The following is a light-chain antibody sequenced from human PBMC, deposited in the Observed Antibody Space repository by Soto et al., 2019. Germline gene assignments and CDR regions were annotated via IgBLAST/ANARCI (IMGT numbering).Light chain of an antibody. Sequence: QSALTQPPSASGSPGQSVTISCTGTSSDVGGHNYVSWYQQHPGKAPKLMIYEVSKRPSGVPDRFSVSKSGNTASLTVSGLQAEDEADYYCSSYAGSNNYVFGTGAKLTVL. CDR1: SSDVGGHNY. CDR3: SSYAGSNNYV. CDR2: EVS. J-gene: IGLJ1*01. V-gene: IGLV2-8*01.